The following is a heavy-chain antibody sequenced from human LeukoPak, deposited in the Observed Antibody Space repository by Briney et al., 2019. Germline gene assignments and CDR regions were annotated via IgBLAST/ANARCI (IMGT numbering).Heavy chain of an antibody. Sequence: SETLSLTCAVYGGSFSGYWWSCVRLPPGKGLEWIGEINHRGSTNYNPSLKSRVTIAVDTSKIQFSLKLSSVTAADTAVYYCARGPPLNPGDFDSSGYYYFDYWGLGTLVTVSS. CDR1: GGSFSGYW. J-gene: IGHJ4*02. CDR2: INHRGST. CDR3: ARGPPLNPGDFDSSGYYYFDY. D-gene: IGHD3-22*01. V-gene: IGHV4-34*01.